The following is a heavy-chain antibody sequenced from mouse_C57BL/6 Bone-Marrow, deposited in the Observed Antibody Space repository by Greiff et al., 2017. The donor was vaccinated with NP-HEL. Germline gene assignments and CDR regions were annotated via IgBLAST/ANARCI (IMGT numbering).Heavy chain of an antibody. V-gene: IGHV1-55*01. CDR1: GYTFTSYW. Sequence: QVQLQQPGTELVKPGASVKLSCKASGYTFTSYWMPWVKQRPGHGLEWIGNIYPGSGSTNYNEKFKSKATLTVDTSSSTAYMQLSSLTSEDSAVYYCASGDRNFGWFAYWGQGTLVTVSA. CDR3: ASGDRNFGWFAY. J-gene: IGHJ3*01. CDR2: IYPGSGST. D-gene: IGHD2-14*01.